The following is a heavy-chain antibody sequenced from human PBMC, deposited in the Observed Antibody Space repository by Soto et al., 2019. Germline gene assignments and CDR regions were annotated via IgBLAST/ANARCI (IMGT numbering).Heavy chain of an antibody. J-gene: IGHJ6*02. CDR3: TRENYYDSSGPTGMDV. CDR1: GFIFGDYA. CDR2: IRSKAYGGTT. V-gene: IGHV3-49*04. D-gene: IGHD3-22*01. Sequence: HPGRSLRLSCTATGFIFGDYALSWVRQAPGKGLEWVGFIRSKAYGGTTEYAASVKGRFTISRDDSKSIDYLQMNSLKTEDTAVSYSTRENYYDSSGPTGMDVWGQGTTVTVSS.